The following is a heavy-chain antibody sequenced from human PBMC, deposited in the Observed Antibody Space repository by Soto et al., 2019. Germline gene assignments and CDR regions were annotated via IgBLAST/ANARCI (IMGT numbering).Heavy chain of an antibody. J-gene: IGHJ6*02. CDR1: GLTFSSYA. CDR2: ISGSGGST. V-gene: IGHV3-23*01. D-gene: IGHD6-13*01. Sequence: EVQLLESGGGMVQPGGSLRLSCAASGLTFSSYAMSWVRQAPGKGLEWVSAISGSGGSTYYADSVKGRFTISRDNSKNTLYLQMNSLRAEDTAVYYCALGSSSSRRYYYYGMDVWGQGTTVTVSS. CDR3: ALGSSSSRRYYYYGMDV.